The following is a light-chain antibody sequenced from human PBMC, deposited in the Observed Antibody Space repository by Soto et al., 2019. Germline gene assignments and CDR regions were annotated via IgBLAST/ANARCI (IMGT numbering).Light chain of an antibody. CDR2: AAS. CDR3: QQLNSYPVT. CDR1: QDISIY. Sequence: IQLTQSPSSLAASVGDRVTITCRASQDISIYLAWYQQKPGKAPNLLIYAASSLQRGVPSRFSGSGSGTDFTLTIRSLKPQDFATYHCQQLNSYPVTFGKGTKMELK. V-gene: IGKV1-9*01. J-gene: IGKJ1*01.